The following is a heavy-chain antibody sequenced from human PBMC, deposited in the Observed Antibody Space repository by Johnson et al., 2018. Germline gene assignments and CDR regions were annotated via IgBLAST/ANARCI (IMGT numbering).Heavy chain of an antibody. Sequence: QVQLVQSGGGVVQPGRSLRLSCAASGFTFSSYAMNWVRQAPGKGLEWVAVIAYDGSNKFYPDSVKGRFTISRDNSKATLYLQMNSRRPEETAVYYCAKDSTGYYGMDVWGQGITVTVSS. CDR1: GFTFSSYA. CDR2: IAYDGSNK. J-gene: IGHJ6*02. CDR3: AKDSTGYYGMDV. V-gene: IGHV3-30*18.